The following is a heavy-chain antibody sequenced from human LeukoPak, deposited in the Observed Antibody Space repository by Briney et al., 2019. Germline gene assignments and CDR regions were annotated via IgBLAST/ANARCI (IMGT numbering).Heavy chain of an antibody. CDR3: AMAREKQFQTWKQFCFGS. CDR2: ITSSGAGT. V-gene: IGHV3-23*01. CDR1: EFLFSNYD. J-gene: IGHJ4*02. Sequence: GGSLKLSCTASEFLFSNYDMSWVRQAPGKGLEWVSTITSSGAGTYYADSVKGRFTISRDNSKNTLSMQMNSLRADDTAVYYCAMAREKQFQTWKQFCFGSWGQGTLVTVSS. D-gene: IGHD5-24*01.